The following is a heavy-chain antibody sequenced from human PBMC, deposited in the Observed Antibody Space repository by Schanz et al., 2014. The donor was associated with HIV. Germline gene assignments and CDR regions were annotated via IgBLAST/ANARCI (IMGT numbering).Heavy chain of an antibody. CDR3: ARRSTPGGYYGMDV. CDR2: ISYDGSDK. V-gene: IGHV3-30*03. CDR1: GFTLEDFA. J-gene: IGHJ6*02. Sequence: VQLMESGGGLVQPGRSLRLSCAASGFTLEDFAMHWVRQAPGKGLEWVAVISYDGSDKYHADSVKGRFTISRDNSKNTLYLQMNSLRAEDTAVYYCARRSTPGGYYGMDVWGQGTTVTVSS. D-gene: IGHD2-15*01.